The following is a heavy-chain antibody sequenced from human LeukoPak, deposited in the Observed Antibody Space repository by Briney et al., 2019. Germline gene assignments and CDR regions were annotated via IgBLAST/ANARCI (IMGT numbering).Heavy chain of an antibody. V-gene: IGHV3-23*01. CDR1: GFTFTSYA. D-gene: IGHD6-19*01. CDR2: ISGSGGST. J-gene: IGHJ4*02. Sequence: GGSLRLSCAASGFTFTSYAMNWVRQAPGKGLEWASTISGSGGSTYYADSVKGRFTISRDNSKNTLYLQMNSLRAEDTAVYYCAKSSRPSLGGRTQFDYWGQGTLVTVSS. CDR3: AKSSRPSLGGRTQFDY.